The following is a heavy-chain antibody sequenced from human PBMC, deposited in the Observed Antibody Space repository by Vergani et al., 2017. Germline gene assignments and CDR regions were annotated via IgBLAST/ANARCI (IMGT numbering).Heavy chain of an antibody. J-gene: IGHJ6*02. CDR2: IYPGDSAT. V-gene: IGHV5-51*01. CDR3: AAGRTVTTSYYYGMDV. D-gene: IGHD4-17*01. Sequence: EVQLVRSGAEVKTPGESLKISCKGSGYSFTSYWIGWVRQMPGKGLEWRGIIYPGDSATSYSPSFQCQVTNAADTSISTAYLQWSSLKASDTARYYCAAGRTVTTSYYYGMDVWGQGTTVTVSS. CDR1: GYSFTSYW.